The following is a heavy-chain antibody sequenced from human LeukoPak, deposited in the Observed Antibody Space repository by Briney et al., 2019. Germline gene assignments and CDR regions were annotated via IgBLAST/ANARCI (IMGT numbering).Heavy chain of an antibody. Sequence: PGGSLRLSCAASGFTFSSYAMSWVRQAPGKGLEWVSAISGSGGSTYYADSVKGRFTISRDNSKNTLYLQMNSLRAEDTAVYYCAKAYYGSGSISPFDYWGQGTLVTVSS. CDR1: GFTFSSYA. CDR3: AKAYYGSGSISPFDY. D-gene: IGHD3-10*01. J-gene: IGHJ4*02. V-gene: IGHV3-23*01. CDR2: ISGSGGST.